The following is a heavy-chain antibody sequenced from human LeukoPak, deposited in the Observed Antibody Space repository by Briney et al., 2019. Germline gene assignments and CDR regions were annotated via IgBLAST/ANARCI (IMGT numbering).Heavy chain of an antibody. Sequence: GGSLRLSCAASGFTFSSYATAWVRQAPGKGLEWLSAITSSGGDTFYADSVKGRFTIARDNSKDTLYLQMNSLRAEDTAVYYCVRLGYLSNSVHWRQGTLVTVSS. CDR2: ITSSGGDT. CDR3: VRLGYLSNSVH. CDR1: GFTFSSYA. V-gene: IGHV3-23*01. J-gene: IGHJ4*02. D-gene: IGHD3-16*02.